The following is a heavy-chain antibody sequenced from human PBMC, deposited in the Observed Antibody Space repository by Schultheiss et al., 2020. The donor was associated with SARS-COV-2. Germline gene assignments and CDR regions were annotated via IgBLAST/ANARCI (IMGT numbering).Heavy chain of an antibody. D-gene: IGHD6-6*01. V-gene: IGHV1-18*01. CDR2: ISAYNGNT. J-gene: IGHJ6*03. Sequence: ASVKVSCKASGYTFTSYGISWVRQAPGQGLEWMGWISAYNGNTNYAQKLQSRVTMTTDTSTSTAYMELRSLRSDDTAVYYCARDQGSWQLASYYYYYMDVWGKGATVTVSS. CDR3: ARDQGSWQLASYYYYYMDV. CDR1: GYTFTSYG.